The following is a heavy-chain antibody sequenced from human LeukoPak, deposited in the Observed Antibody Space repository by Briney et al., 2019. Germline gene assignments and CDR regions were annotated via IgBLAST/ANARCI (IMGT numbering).Heavy chain of an antibody. CDR1: GFTFSSYT. V-gene: IGHV3-21*01. D-gene: IGHD5-12*01. CDR3: ARSGGYGWDY. J-gene: IGHJ4*02. CDR2: ISTSGSYI. Sequence: GGSLRLSCAASGFTFSSYTMNWVRQAPGKGLEWVSSISTSGSYIYYADSVKGRFTISRDSAENSLFLQMNNLRVDDTAVHYCARSGGYGWDYWGQGAVVTVSS.